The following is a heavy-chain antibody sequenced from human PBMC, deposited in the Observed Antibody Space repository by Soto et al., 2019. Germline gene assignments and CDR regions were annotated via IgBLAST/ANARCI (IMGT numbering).Heavy chain of an antibody. D-gene: IGHD6-19*01. Sequence: QITLKESGPTLVKPTQTLTLTCTFSGFSLSSTRMAVGWIRQPPGKALEWLALIYWDDDKRYSPFLKSRLTITKDTSKNQVVLTLSNMEPVDTARYYCAHIVVAGLGYDFDYWGQGTLVTVSS. J-gene: IGHJ4*02. CDR3: AHIVVAGLGYDFDY. V-gene: IGHV2-5*02. CDR1: GFSLSSTRMA. CDR2: IYWDDDK.